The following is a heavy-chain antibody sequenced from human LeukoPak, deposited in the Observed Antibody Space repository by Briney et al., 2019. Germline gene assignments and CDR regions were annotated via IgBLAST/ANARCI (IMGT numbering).Heavy chain of an antibody. V-gene: IGHV4-59*03. J-gene: IGHJ3*02. CDR3: VRGYYDSRGDSNPFDI. Sequence: SETLSLTCTASGDSISSSYWSWIRQPPGKGLEWIGYIHHSGRTNYKPSLKSRVTIFVDTSNNQFSLRLTSLIAADTAMYYCVRGYYDSRGDSNPFDIWGQGTMVTVSS. CDR1: GDSISSSY. D-gene: IGHD3-22*01. CDR2: IHHSGRT.